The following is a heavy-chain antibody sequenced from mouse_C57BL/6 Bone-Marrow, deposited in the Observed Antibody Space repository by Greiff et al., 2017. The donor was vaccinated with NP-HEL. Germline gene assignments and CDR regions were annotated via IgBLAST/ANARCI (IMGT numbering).Heavy chain of an antibody. CDR1: GYTFTDYY. CDR2: IYPGSGNT. CDR3: ARGGGFAY. Sequence: VQLQQSGAELVRPGASVKLSCKASGYTFTDYYINWVKQRPGQGLEWIARIYPGSGNTYYNEKFKGKATLTAEKSSSTAYMQLCSLTSEDSAVYFCARGGGFAYWGQGTLVTVSA. V-gene: IGHV1-76*01. J-gene: IGHJ3*01.